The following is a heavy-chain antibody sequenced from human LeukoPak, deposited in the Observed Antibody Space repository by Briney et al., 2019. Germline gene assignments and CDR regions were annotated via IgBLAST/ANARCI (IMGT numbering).Heavy chain of an antibody. V-gene: IGHV3-30-3*01. CDR2: LSYGGTNK. J-gene: IGHJ3*02. Sequence: PGGSLRLSCAASGFTFSDYAMHWVRQAPGKGLEWVAVLSYGGTNKYYADSVKGRFTISRDNAKNTLNLQMITLRAEDTAVYYCANWGSAFDIWGQGTMVIVSS. CDR3: ANWGSAFDI. CDR1: GFTFSDYA. D-gene: IGHD7-27*01.